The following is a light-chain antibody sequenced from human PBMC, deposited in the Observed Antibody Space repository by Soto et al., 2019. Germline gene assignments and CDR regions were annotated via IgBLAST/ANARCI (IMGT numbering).Light chain of an antibody. J-gene: IGKJ2*02. CDR1: QSVSSN. CDR2: GAS. CDR3: QQYNNWSSGKCT. Sequence: EIIMTQSPATLSVSPGERATLSCRASQSVSSNLAWYQQKPGQAPRLLIYGASTRATGIPARFRGSGSGRVFTLTISTLQSEDFAVYYCQQYNNWSSGKCTFGQGTKVEIK. V-gene: IGKV3-15*01.